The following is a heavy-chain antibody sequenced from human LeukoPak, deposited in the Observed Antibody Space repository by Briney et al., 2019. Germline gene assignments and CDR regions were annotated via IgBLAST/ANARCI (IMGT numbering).Heavy chain of an antibody. CDR2: IYYSGST. J-gene: IGHJ6*02. CDR1: GGSISSYY. V-gene: IGHV4-59*01. D-gene: IGHD6-13*01. Sequence: SETLSLTCTVSGGSISSYYWSWIRQPPGKGLEWIGYIYYSGSTNYNPSLKSRVTISVDTSKNQFSLKLSSVTAADTAVYYCARDMAAGTVDVWGQGTTITVSS. CDR3: ARDMAAGTVDV.